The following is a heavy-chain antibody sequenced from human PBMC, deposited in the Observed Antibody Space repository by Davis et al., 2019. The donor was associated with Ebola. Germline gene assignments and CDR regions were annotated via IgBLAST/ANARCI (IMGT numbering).Heavy chain of an antibody. D-gene: IGHD3-22*01. CDR3: ASSLYYYDSSGYRY. Sequence: SDTLSLTFTVSGGSMSSSSSYHWGWLRQPPGKGLEWIGSGTTYYNPSLKSRVTISVDTSKNQFSLKLSSVTTADTAVYYCASSLYYYDSSGYRYWGQGTLVTVSS. V-gene: IGHV4-39*01. CDR2: GTT. CDR1: GGSMSSSSSYH. J-gene: IGHJ4*02.